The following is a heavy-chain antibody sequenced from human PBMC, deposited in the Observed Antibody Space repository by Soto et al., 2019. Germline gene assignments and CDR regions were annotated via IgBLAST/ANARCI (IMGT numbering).Heavy chain of an antibody. J-gene: IGHJ4*02. CDR3: ARDDEGGSDCDLGY. V-gene: IGHV3-30-3*01. CDR2: ISDDGNNK. CDR1: GFTFSRYT. Sequence: QVPLVESGGGVVQPGRSLRLSCAASGFTFSRYTMHWVRQAPGKGLEWMAFISDDGNNKYYADSVKGQFTISRDNSKHTLYLQMNSLRPEDTAVYYCARDDEGGSDCDLGYWGQGTLVTVSS. D-gene: IGHD3-10*01.